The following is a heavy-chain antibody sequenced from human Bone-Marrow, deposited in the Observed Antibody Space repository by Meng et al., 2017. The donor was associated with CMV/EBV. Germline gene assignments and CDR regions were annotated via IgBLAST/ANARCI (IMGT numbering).Heavy chain of an antibody. CDR2: TYYSGST. Sequence: GGYYWSWIRQHPGKGLEWIGYTYYSGSTYYNPSLKSRVTISVDTSKNQFSLKLSSVTAADTAVYYCARARRLRYFDWVATYYGMDVWGQGTTVTVSS. V-gene: IGHV4-31*02. CDR1: GGYY. J-gene: IGHJ6*02. CDR3: ARARRLRYFDWVATYYGMDV. D-gene: IGHD3-9*01.